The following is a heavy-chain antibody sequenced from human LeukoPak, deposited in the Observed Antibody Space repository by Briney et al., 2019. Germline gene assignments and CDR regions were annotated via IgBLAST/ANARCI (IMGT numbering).Heavy chain of an antibody. CDR2: IYYSGST. CDR3: ARLGYDFWSGYYGRTYNWFDP. J-gene: IGHJ5*02. V-gene: IGHV4-59*08. CDR1: GGSISSYY. Sequence: SETLSLTCTVSGGSISSYYWSWIRQPPGKGLEWIGYIYYSGSTNYNPSLKSRVTISVDTSKNQFSLKLGSVTAADTAVYYCARLGYDFWSGYYGRTYNWFDPWGQGTLVTVSS. D-gene: IGHD3-3*01.